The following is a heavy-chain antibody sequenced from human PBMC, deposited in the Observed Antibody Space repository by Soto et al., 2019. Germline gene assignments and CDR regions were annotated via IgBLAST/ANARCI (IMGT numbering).Heavy chain of an antibody. CDR2: IYYSGST. J-gene: IGHJ5*02. Sequence: SETLSLTCTVSGGSISSGDYYWSWIRQPPGKGLEWIGYIYYSGSTYYNPSLKSRVTIPVDTSKNQFSLKLSSVTAADTAVYYCAREVPYYDFWSGYAPQLNWFDPWGQGTLVTVSS. V-gene: IGHV4-30-4*01. CDR1: GGSISSGDYY. D-gene: IGHD3-3*01. CDR3: AREVPYYDFWSGYAPQLNWFDP.